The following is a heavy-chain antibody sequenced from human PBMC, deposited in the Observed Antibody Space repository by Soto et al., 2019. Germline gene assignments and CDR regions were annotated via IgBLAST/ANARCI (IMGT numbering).Heavy chain of an antibody. D-gene: IGHD1-1*01. V-gene: IGHV1-2*02. Sequence: SVKVSCKASGYTFSDYYIHWVRQAPGQGLEWMGWINPNSGGTKYAPKFQGGVTMTRDTSITTAYMELSRLRSGDTAVYYCAREPATAKPEGVDFWGQGTLVTVSS. CDR3: AREPATAKPEGVDF. CDR2: INPNSGGT. CDR1: GYTFSDYY. J-gene: IGHJ4*02.